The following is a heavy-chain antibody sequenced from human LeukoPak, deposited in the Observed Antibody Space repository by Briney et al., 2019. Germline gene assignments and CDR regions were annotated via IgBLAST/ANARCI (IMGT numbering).Heavy chain of an antibody. CDR1: GYTFTNYG. CDR2: ISAYNGNT. CDR3: ARASSGWSLNH. Sequence: ASVKVSCKASGYTFTNYGINWVRQAPGQGLEWMGWISAYNGNTNYAQKVQARVTMTTDTSTSTAYMELRSLRSDDTAIYYCARASSGWSLNHWGQGTLVTVSS. V-gene: IGHV1-18*01. D-gene: IGHD6-19*01. J-gene: IGHJ5*02.